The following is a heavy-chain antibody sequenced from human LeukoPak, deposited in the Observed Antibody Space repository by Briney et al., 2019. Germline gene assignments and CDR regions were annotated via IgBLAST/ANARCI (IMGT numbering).Heavy chain of an antibody. J-gene: IGHJ1*01. CDR3: ARDRIAVAGVGAFQH. CDR2: ISNDGTNE. D-gene: IGHD6-19*01. Sequence: HPGRSLRLSCAASRFTFSPYAMHWVRQATGKGLEWVAGISNDGTNEDHADSVKGRFTISRDNSKNTLYLQMNSLRAEDTAIYYCARDRIAVAGVGAFQHWGQGTLVTVSS. V-gene: IGHV3-30-3*01. CDR1: RFTFSPYA.